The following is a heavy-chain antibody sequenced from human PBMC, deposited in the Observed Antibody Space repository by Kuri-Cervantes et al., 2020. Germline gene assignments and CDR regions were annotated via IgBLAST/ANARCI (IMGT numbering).Heavy chain of an antibody. CDR2: ISGSGGST. D-gene: IGHD3-22*01. V-gene: IGHV3-23*01. Sequence: GGSLRLSCAASGFTFDDYAMHWVRQAPGKGLEWVSAISGSGGSTYYADSVKGRFTISRDNSKNTLYLQMNSLRAEDTAVYYCAKVVISYLYYFDYWGQGTLVTVSS. J-gene: IGHJ4*02. CDR3: AKVVISYLYYFDY. CDR1: GFTFDDYA.